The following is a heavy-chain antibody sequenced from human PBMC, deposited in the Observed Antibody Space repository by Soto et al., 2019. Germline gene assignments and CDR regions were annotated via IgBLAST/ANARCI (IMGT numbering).Heavy chain of an antibody. CDR3: ARTVTAMKYYYDGMDV. Sequence: QVQLPASGPGLVKPSQTLSLPCTVSGGSIRRGDSCWSWIRQPPGTGLVWIGYIYYCGRTYYNPSLKSRVTISVDTSKNQFSLKLSSVTAADTAVYYCARTVTAMKYYYDGMDVWGHGTTVTVSS. V-gene: IGHV4-30-4*01. D-gene: IGHD2-21*02. J-gene: IGHJ6*02. CDR1: GGSIRRGDSC. CDR2: IYYCGRT.